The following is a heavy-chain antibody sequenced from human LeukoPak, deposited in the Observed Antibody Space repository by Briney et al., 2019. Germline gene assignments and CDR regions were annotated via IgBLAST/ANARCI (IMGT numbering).Heavy chain of an antibody. D-gene: IGHD5-18*01. CDR2: INHSGST. Sequence: SETPSLTCAVYGGTFSGYYWSWIRQPPGKGLEWIGEINHSGSTNYNPSLKSRVTIPVDTSKNQFSLKLSSVTAADTAVYYCARTGYGDTAMVMRYWGQGTLVTVSS. V-gene: IGHV4-34*01. J-gene: IGHJ4*02. CDR1: GGTFSGYY. CDR3: ARTGYGDTAMVMRY.